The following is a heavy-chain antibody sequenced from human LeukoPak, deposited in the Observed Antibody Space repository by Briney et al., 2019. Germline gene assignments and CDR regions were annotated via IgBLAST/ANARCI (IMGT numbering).Heavy chain of an antibody. CDR1: GFTSSHAW. Sequence: PGGSLRLSCAASGFTSSHAWMTWVRQAPGKGLEWVARIKAKGDGGTTDYAAPVRGRFTISRDDSESTLYLQMNRVTTEDTAVYYCATDTNISLDYWGQGTLVTVSS. CDR3: ATDTNISLDY. CDR2: IKAKGDGGTT. D-gene: IGHD2-8*01. J-gene: IGHJ4*02. V-gene: IGHV3-15*01.